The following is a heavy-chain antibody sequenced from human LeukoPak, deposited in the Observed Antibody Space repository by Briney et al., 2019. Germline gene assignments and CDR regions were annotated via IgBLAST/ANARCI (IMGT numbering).Heavy chain of an antibody. D-gene: IGHD2-2*01. CDR1: GYTFTSYG. Sequence: GASVKVSCKASGYTFTSYGISWVRQAPGQGLEWMGWISAYNGNTNYAQKLQGRVTMTTDTSTSTAYMELRSLRSDDTAVYYCARDQPPCSSTRCCYYYYYYGMDVWGQGTTVTVSS. CDR3: ARDQPPCSSTRCCYYYYYYGMDV. V-gene: IGHV1-18*01. CDR2: ISAYNGNT. J-gene: IGHJ6*02.